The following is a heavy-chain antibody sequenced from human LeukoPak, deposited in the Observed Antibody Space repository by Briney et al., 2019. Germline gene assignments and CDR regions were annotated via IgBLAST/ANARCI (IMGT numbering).Heavy chain of an antibody. CDR3: ARGLYDSSLRSWWFDP. D-gene: IGHD3-22*01. CDR2: ISGSGGST. CDR1: GFTFSSYA. Sequence: GGSLRLSCAASGFTFSSYAMNWVRQAPGKGLEWVSVISGSGGSTHYADSVKGRFTISRDNSKNTLYLQMNSLRAEDTAVYYCARGLYDSSLRSWWFDPWGQGTLVTVSS. V-gene: IGHV3-23*01. J-gene: IGHJ5*02.